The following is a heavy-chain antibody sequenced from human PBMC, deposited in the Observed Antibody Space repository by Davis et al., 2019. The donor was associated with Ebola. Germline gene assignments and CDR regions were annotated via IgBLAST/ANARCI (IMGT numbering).Heavy chain of an antibody. CDR1: GYSFPDSW. D-gene: IGHD6-19*01. CDR2: IFPLYSYT. CDR3: ARGEDNRGWTSGWWFDS. V-gene: IGHV5-51*01. J-gene: IGHJ5*01. Sequence: GESLKISCKGSGYSFPDSWIGWVXXSPSKVRSXXVIIFPLYSYTRYSPSFQGQVTISVDKSINTAYLLWSSLKASDTAVYFGARGEDNRGWTSGWWFDSWGQGTRVTVST.